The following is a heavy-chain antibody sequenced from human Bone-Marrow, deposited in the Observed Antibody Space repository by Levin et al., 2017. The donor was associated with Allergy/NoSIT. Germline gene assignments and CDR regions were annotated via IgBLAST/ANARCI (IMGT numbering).Heavy chain of an antibody. Sequence: SETLSLTCAVSGGSIDSIVSQTHYGGWVRQFPGRGLEWIGSFYFSGSAYYNPSLKRRVTLSVDKSKRQPSLNLEWLTAGDTAVYYCVRGDDEVRRSLCFDIWGQGAMVTVSP. CDR2: FYFSGSA. CDR1: GGSIDSIVSQTHY. V-gene: IGHV4-39*01. CDR3: VRGDDEVRRSLCFDI. J-gene: IGHJ3*02. D-gene: IGHD3-10*01.